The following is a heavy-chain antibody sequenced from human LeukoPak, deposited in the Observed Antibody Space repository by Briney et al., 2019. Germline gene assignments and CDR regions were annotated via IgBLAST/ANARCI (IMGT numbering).Heavy chain of an antibody. V-gene: IGHV1-18*01. J-gene: IGHJ3*02. CDR3: AREPDYYDSSGQRKSDAFDI. CDR1: GYTFTSYG. Sequence: ASVKVSCKASGYTFTSYGISWVRQAPGQGLEWMGWISAYNGNTNYAQKFQGRVTITTDESTSTAYMELSSLRSEDTAVYYCAREPDYYDSSGQRKSDAFDIWGQGTMVTVSS. CDR2: ISAYNGNT. D-gene: IGHD3-22*01.